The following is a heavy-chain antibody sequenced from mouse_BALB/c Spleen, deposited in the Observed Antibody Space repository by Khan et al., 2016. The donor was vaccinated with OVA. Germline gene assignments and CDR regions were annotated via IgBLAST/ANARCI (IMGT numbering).Heavy chain of an antibody. J-gene: IGHJ3*01. V-gene: IGHV5-4*02. Sequence: EVELVESGGGLVKPGGSLKLSCAASGFTFSDYYMYWVRQTPEQRLEWVATISDGGSYTYYPASVKGRFTISRDNAKNNLYLQMSSLKSEDTAMYYCARAGYGGFAYWGQGTLVTVSA. CDR2: ISDGGSYT. CDR3: ARAGYGGFAY. CDR1: GFTFSDYY. D-gene: IGHD1-1*02.